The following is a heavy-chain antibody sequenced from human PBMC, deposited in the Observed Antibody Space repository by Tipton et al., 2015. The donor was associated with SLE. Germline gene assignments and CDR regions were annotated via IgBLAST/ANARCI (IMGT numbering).Heavy chain of an antibody. Sequence: TLSLTCNVSGVSITSGGYYWTWIRQRPGTGPEWIVTVYFNVRMYDNPSLKSRMTMSLDTSKNQLSLKLSSMTAADTAVYFCARAGGNSLALHVWGQGTMVTVSS. CDR3: ARAGGNSLALHV. CDR1: GVSITSGGYY. CDR2: VYFNVRM. D-gene: IGHD4-23*01. V-gene: IGHV4-31*03. J-gene: IGHJ3*01.